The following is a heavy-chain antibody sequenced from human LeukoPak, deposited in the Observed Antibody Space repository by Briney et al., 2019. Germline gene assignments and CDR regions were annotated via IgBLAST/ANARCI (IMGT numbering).Heavy chain of an antibody. CDR1: GYTFSGYY. CDR2: INPSAGDI. Sequence: ASVKVSCKASGYTFSGYYLHWVRQAPGLGLEWVGWINPSAGDISYAQNFKGRVSMTRDTSLSTAYMELTRLRSDDTAIYYCARDATYSSGENSFDPWGQGTLVTVSP. J-gene: IGHJ5*02. V-gene: IGHV1-2*02. D-gene: IGHD2-21*01. CDR3: ARDATYSSGENSFDP.